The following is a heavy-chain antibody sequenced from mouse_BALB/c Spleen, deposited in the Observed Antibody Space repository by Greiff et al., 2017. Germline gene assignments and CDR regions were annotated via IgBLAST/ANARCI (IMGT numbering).Heavy chain of an antibody. J-gene: IGHJ4*01. D-gene: IGHD2-14*01. CDR2: ISSGSSTI. Sequence: EVKVVESGGGLVQPGGSRKLSCAASGFTFSSFGMHWVRQAPEKGLEWVAYISSGSSTIYYADTVKGRFTISRDNPKNTMFLQMNSLRSEDTDMYYCERWDRYDDYYAMDYWGQGTSVTVSS. V-gene: IGHV5-17*02. CDR3: ERWDRYDDYYAMDY. CDR1: GFTFSSFG.